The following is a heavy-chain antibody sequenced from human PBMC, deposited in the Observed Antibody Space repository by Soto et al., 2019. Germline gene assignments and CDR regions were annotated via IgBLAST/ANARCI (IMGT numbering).Heavy chain of an antibody. CDR2: ISAYNGNT. V-gene: IGHV1-18*01. J-gene: IGHJ3*02. Sequence: QVQLVQSGAEVKKPGASVKVSCKASGYTFTSYGISWVRQAPGQGLEWMGWISAYNGNTNYAQKLQGRVTMTTDTTTSTAYMELRSLRSDDTAVYYCARDCSPQTLGDDAFDIWGQGTMVTVSS. D-gene: IGHD3-10*02. CDR1: GYTFTSYG. CDR3: ARDCSPQTLGDDAFDI.